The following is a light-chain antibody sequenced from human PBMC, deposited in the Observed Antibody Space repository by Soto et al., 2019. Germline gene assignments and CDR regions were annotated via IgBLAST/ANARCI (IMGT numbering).Light chain of an antibody. V-gene: IGLV2-14*01. J-gene: IGLJ2*01. CDR3: SSFSSCNTVL. CDR1: SSDVGGYNY. Sequence: QSALTQPASVSGSPGQSITISCTGTSSDVGGYNYVSWYQQHPGKAPKLIIYNVSNRPSGVSNRFSGSKSGNTASLTISGLQAEDEGHYYCSSFSSCNTVLFGGGTQLTVL. CDR2: NVS.